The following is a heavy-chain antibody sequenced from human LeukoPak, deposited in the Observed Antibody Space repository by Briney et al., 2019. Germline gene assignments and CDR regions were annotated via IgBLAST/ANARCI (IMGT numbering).Heavy chain of an antibody. CDR3: IRDVAARHGSGSYPLGMDV. Sequence: GGSLRLSCTASGFTFGDYAMSWVRQAPGKGLEWVGFIRSKAYGGTTEYAASVKGRFTISRDDSKSIAYLQMNSLKTEDTAVYYCIRDVAARHGSGSYPLGMDVWGQGTTVTVSS. V-gene: IGHV3-49*04. CDR2: IRSKAYGGTT. CDR1: GFTFGDYA. J-gene: IGHJ6*02. D-gene: IGHD3-10*01.